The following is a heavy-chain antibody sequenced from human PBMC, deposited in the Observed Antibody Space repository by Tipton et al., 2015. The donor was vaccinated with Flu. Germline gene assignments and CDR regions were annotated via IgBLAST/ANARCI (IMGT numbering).Heavy chain of an antibody. CDR1: GFSLSTYW. Sequence: SLRLSCAASGFSLSTYWMSWVRQAPGKGLEWVANINQDGGKKNYVDSVKGRFTISRDNGKNSVYLQMNSLRAEDTAVYYCARAMDVWGKGTTVTISS. J-gene: IGHJ6*04. CDR3: ARAMDV. V-gene: IGHV3-7*01. CDR2: INQDGGKK.